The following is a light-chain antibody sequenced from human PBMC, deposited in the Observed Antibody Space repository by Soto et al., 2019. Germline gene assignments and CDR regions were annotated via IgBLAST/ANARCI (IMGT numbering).Light chain of an antibody. CDR3: SSYTTINTLI. J-gene: IGLJ2*01. CDR2: EVN. Sequence: QSVLTQPASVSGSPGQSTTISCTGTSSDVGGYNYVSWYQQHPGKAPKLVIYEVNFRPSGVSNRFSGSKSANTASLTISGLQAEDEADYYCSSYTTINTLIFGGGTKLTVL. V-gene: IGLV2-14*01. CDR1: SSDVGGYNY.